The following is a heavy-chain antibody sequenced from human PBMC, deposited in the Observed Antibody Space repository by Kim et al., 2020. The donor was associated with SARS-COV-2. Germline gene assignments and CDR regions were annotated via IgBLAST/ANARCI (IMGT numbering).Heavy chain of an antibody. CDR2: INHSGST. J-gene: IGHJ6*02. CDR3: ARLVGSYYYYVMGV. D-gene: IGHD2-15*01. CDR1: GGSFSGYY. Sequence: SETLSLTCAVYGGSFSGYYWSWIRQPPGKGLEWIGEINHSGSTNYNPSLKSRGTISVDTSKNQFSLKLSSVTAADTAVDYCARLVGSYYYYVMGVGGQGT. V-gene: IGHV4-34*01.